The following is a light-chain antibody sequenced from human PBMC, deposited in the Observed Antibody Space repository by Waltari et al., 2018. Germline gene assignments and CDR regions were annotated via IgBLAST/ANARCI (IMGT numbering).Light chain of an antibody. CDR2: EVS. J-gene: IGLJ2*01. V-gene: IGLV2-14*01. Sequence: QSALTQPASVSGSPGQSITISCTGTSSGGGGYNYVPWYQQHPGKAPKLMIYEVSNRPSGVSNRFSGSKSGNTASLTISGLQAEDESDYYCSSYTSSSTPVFGGGTKLTVL. CDR1: SSGGGGYNY. CDR3: SSYTSSSTPV.